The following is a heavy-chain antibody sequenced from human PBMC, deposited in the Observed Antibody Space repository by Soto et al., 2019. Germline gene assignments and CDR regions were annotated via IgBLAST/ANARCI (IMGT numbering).Heavy chain of an antibody. D-gene: IGHD3-10*01. Sequence: DVQLLESGGHLVQPGGALRLSCAASGFTFSSYAMSWVRQAPGKGLEWVSSVSAGGDMTYYSDSVKGRFTISTDNSNNALFLQMKSLRIEDTALYYCGRGDRGGSGSPASYYYSGLDVWGQGTTVTVS. J-gene: IGHJ6*02. CDR2: VSAGGDMT. CDR3: GRGDRGGSGSPASYYYSGLDV. V-gene: IGHV3-23*01. CDR1: GFTFSSYA.